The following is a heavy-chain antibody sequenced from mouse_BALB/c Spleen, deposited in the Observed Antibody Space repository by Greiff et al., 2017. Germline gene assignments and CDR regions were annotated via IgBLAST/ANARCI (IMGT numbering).Heavy chain of an antibody. CDR2: IYPGNVNT. V-gene: IGHV1S56*01. D-gene: IGHD2-10*01. CDR1: GYTFTSYY. CDR3: ARSAYYGNYYFDY. J-gene: IGHJ2*01. Sequence: QVQLQQSGPELVKPGASVRISCKASGYTFTSYYIHWVKQRPGQGLEWIGWIYPGNVNTKYNEKFKGKATLTADKSSSTAYMQLSSLTSEDSAVYFCARSAYYGNYYFDYWGQGTTLTVSS.